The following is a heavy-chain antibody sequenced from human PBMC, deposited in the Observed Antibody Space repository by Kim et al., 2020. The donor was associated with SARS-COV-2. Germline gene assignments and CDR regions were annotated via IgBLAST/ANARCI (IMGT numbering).Heavy chain of an antibody. J-gene: IGHJ6*02. Sequence: GGSLRLSCSASGFTFSSYAMHWVRQAPGKGLEYVSAISSNGGSTYYADSVKGRFTISRDNSKNTLYLQMSSLRAEDTAVYYCVKNIPHSPVVPAANHYYYGMDVWGQGTTVTVSS. CDR2: ISSNGGST. CDR3: VKNIPHSPVVPAANHYYYGMDV. D-gene: IGHD2-2*01. CDR1: GFTFSSYA. V-gene: IGHV3-64D*06.